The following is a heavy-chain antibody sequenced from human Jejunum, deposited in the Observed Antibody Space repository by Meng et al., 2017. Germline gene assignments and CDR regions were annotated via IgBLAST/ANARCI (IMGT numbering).Heavy chain of an antibody. CDR3: ARETAVTPAGAFDI. Sequence: SETLSLTCTVSGGSISSGNYYWSWIRQPAGKGLEWIGSIYDSGSTYYSPPLKSRVTISKDTSKNQFSLRLSSVTAADTAVYYCARETAVTPAGAFDIWGQGTMVTVSS. CDR1: GGSISSGNYY. J-gene: IGHJ3*02. D-gene: IGHD4-17*01. CDR2: IYDSGST. V-gene: IGHV4-39*07.